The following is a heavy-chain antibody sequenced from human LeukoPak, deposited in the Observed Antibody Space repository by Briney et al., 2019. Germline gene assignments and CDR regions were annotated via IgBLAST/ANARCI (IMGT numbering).Heavy chain of an antibody. Sequence: GGSLRLSCAASGFTFSNAWMSWVRQAPGKGLEWVGRIKSKTDGGTTDYAAPVKGRFTISRDDSKNTLYLQMNSLKTEDTAVYYCTTDPQRDLGSSTSFNYWGQGTLVTVSS. CDR3: TTDPQRDLGSSTSFNY. D-gene: IGHD2-2*01. J-gene: IGHJ4*02. CDR2: IKSKTDGGTT. V-gene: IGHV3-15*01. CDR1: GFTFSNAW.